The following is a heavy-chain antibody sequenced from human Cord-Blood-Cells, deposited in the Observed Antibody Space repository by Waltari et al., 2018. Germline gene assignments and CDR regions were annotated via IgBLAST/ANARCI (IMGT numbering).Heavy chain of an antibody. Sequence: QVQLQQSGPGLVKHSQTLSLTCSISGDSFSSNSAAWHWIRPSPPRGLKWLGRTYYRSKWYNDYAVSVKSRITINPDTSKNQFSLQLNSVTPEDTAVYYCAREGTGDPLWKWYFDLWGRGTLVTVSS. CDR3: AREGTGDPLWKWYFDL. CDR2: TYYRSKWYN. CDR1: GDSFSSNSAA. D-gene: IGHD7-27*01. V-gene: IGHV6-1*01. J-gene: IGHJ2*01.